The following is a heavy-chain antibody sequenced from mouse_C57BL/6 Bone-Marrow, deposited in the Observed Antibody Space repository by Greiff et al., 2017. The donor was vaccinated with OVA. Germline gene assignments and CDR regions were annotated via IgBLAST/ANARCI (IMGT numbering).Heavy chain of an antibody. Sequence: EVQRVESGPGLVKPSQSLSLTCSVTGYSITSGYYWNWIRQFPGNKLEWMGYISYDGSNNYNPSLKNRIPITRDTSKNQFFLKLNSVTTEDTATYSCARGIYYYGSSPAWFAYWGQGTLVTVSA. D-gene: IGHD1-1*01. V-gene: IGHV3-6*01. CDR2: ISYDGSN. CDR3: ARGIYYYGSSPAWFAY. CDR1: GYSITSGYY. J-gene: IGHJ3*01.